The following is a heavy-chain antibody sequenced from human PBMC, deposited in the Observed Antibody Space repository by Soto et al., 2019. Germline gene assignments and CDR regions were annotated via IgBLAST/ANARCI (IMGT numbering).Heavy chain of an antibody. V-gene: IGHV6-1*01. CDR2: TYYRSKWYN. Sequence: TLSLTCAISGDSVSSDSAAWTWIRQSPSRGLEWLGRTYYRSKWYNDYAESVKSRITIKPDTSKNQFSLQLNSVTPEDTAVYYCARKGIAAVDIWGQGTMVTV. D-gene: IGHD6-13*01. J-gene: IGHJ3*02. CDR3: ARKGIAAVDI. CDR1: GDSVSSDSAA.